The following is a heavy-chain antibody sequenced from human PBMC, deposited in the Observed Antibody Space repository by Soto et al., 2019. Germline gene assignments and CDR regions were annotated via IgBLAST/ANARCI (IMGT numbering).Heavy chain of an antibody. J-gene: IGHJ6*02. V-gene: IGHV5-51*01. D-gene: IGHD3-16*01. CDR3: ARRSGGAYYYYYGMDV. Sequence: PGESLKISCNGSGYSFTSYWIGWVRQMPGKGLGWMGIIYPGDSDTRYSPSFQGQVTISADKSISTAYLQWSSLKASDTAMYYCARRSGGAYYYYYGMDVWGQGTTVTVSS. CDR1: GYSFTSYW. CDR2: IYPGDSDT.